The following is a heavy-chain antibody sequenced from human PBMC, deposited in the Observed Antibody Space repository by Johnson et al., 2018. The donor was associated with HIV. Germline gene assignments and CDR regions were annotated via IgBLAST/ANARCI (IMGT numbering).Heavy chain of an antibody. V-gene: IGHV3-11*04. CDR1: GFTFSDYY. Sequence: QVQLVESGGGLVQPGGSLRLSCAASGFTFSDYYMSWIRQAPGKGLEWVSYISSSGSTIYYADSVKGRFTISRDNSKNTLYLQMDSLRAEDTAVYYCARDRIPYNWNYEGDAFDIWGQGTMVTVSS. D-gene: IGHD1-7*01. CDR3: ARDRIPYNWNYEGDAFDI. CDR2: ISSSGSTI. J-gene: IGHJ3*02.